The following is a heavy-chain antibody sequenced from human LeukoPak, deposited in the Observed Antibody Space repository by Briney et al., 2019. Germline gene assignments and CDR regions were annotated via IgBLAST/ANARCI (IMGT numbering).Heavy chain of an antibody. CDR3: TRDRLRAEDD. D-gene: IGHD1-14*01. CDR1: GFTFSGHW. Sequence: RPGGSLRLSCAASGFTFSGHWMSWVRQAPGKGLEWVANINQGGSDKYYVDSVKGRFTISRDNANNLLYLQMNSLRGEDTAVYYCTRDRLRAEDDWGQGTLVTVSS. J-gene: IGHJ4*02. V-gene: IGHV3-7*01. CDR2: INQGGSDK.